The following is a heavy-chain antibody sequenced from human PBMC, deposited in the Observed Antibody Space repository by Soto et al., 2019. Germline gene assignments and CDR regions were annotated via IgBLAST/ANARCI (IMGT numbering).Heavy chain of an antibody. Sequence: SETLSLTCAVYGGSFSGYYWSWIRQPPRKGLEWIGEINHSGSTNYNPSLKSRVTISVDTSKNQFSLKLSSVTAADTAVYYCARGRLPSDIVVVPAAASYYYMDVWGKGTTVTVSS. CDR3: ARGRLPSDIVVVPAAASYYYMDV. V-gene: IGHV4-34*01. CDR2: INHSGST. CDR1: GGSFSGYY. D-gene: IGHD2-2*01. J-gene: IGHJ6*03.